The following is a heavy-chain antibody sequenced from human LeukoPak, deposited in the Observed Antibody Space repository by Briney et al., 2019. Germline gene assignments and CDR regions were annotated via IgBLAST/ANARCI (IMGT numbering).Heavy chain of an antibody. CDR1: GFTFSDYY. CDR3: ARTAYYYDSSGYDDAFDI. D-gene: IGHD3-22*01. CDR2: ISSSGSTR. J-gene: IGHJ3*02. V-gene: IGHV3-11*01. Sequence: KAGGSLRLSCAASGFTFSDYYMSWIRQAPGKGLEWVSHISSSGSTRYYADSVKGQFTISRDNAKNSLYLQMNSLRAEDTAVYYCARTAYYYDSSGYDDAFDIWGQGTMVTVSS.